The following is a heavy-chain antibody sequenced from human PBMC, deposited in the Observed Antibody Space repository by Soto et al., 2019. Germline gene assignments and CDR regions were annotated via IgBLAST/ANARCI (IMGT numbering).Heavy chain of an antibody. CDR3: ARDELVTPFDP. V-gene: IGHV3-33*01. CDR2: IWYDGSNK. D-gene: IGHD3-9*01. Sequence: PGGSLRLSCAASGFTFSSYGMHWVRQAPGKGLEWVAVIWYDGSNKYYADSVKGRFTISRDNSKNTLYLQMNSLRAEDTAVYYCARDELVTPFDPWGQGTRVTVSS. CDR1: GFTFSSYG. J-gene: IGHJ5*02.